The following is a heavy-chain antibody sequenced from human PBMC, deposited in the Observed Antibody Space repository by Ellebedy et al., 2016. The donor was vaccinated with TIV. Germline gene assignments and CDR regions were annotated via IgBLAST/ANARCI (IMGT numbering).Heavy chain of an antibody. J-gene: IGHJ4*02. Sequence: GGSLRLXXTASGFTFGDYAMSWFRQAPGKGLEWVGVMRNKAYGGTTEYAASVKGRFSISTDGSKTIAHLQMNSLKTEDTAVYYCTRDREGYVDIVAPGDYWGQGTLVTVSS. CDR3: TRDREGYVDIVAPGDY. D-gene: IGHD5-12*01. V-gene: IGHV3-49*01. CDR2: MRNKAYGGTT. CDR1: GFTFGDYA.